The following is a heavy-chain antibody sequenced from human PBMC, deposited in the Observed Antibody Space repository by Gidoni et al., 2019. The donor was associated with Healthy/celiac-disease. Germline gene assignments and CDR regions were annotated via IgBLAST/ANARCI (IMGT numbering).Heavy chain of an antibody. J-gene: IGHJ4*02. Sequence: QLQLQESGPGLVKPSETLSLTCTVSGGSISSSSYYWGWIRQPPGKGLEWIGSIYYSGSTYYNPSLKSRVTISVDTSKNQFSLKLSSVTAADTAVYYCARKILLWFGDGGTFDYWGQGTLVTVSS. CDR1: GGSISSSSYY. D-gene: IGHD3-10*01. V-gene: IGHV4-39*07. CDR3: ARKILLWFGDGGTFDY. CDR2: IYYSGST.